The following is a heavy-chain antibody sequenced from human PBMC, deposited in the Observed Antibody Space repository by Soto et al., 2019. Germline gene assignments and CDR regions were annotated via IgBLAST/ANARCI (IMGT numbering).Heavy chain of an antibody. J-gene: IGHJ4*01. V-gene: IGHV3-30*04. CDR2: ISYDGSNK. D-gene: IGHD3-22*01. CDR1: GFTFSSYA. Sequence: GGSLRLSCAASGFTFSSYAMHWVRQAPGKGLEWVAVISYDGSNKYYADSVKGRFTISRDNSKNTLYLQMNSLRAEDTAVYYCARAGVVVILDFWGQGTLVTVSS. CDR3: ARAGVVVILDF.